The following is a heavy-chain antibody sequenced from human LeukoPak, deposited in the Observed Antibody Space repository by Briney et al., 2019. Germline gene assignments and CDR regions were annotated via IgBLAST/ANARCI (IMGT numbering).Heavy chain of an antibody. CDR3: ASSQLWLSAFDI. CDR1: GFTVSSNY. V-gene: IGHV3-53*01. J-gene: IGHJ3*02. CDR2: IYSGGST. Sequence: GGSLRLSCSVSGFTVSSNYMSWVRQAPGKGLEWVSVIYSGGSTYYADSVKGRFTISRDNSRNTLYLQMNSLRAEDTAVYYCASSQLWLSAFDIWGQGTMVTVSS. D-gene: IGHD5-18*01.